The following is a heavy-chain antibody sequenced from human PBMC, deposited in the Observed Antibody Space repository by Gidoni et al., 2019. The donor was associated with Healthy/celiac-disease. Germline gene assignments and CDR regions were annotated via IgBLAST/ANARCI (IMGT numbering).Heavy chain of an antibody. CDR1: GFTFDDDA. D-gene: IGHD3-3*01. J-gene: IGHJ3*02. CDR3: AKVLRFLEWSNDAFDI. V-gene: IGHV3-9*01. Sequence: EVQLVESGGGLVQPGRSLRLSCAASGFTFDDDAMHWVRQAPGKGLEWVSGISWNSGSIGYADSVKGRFTISRDNAKNSLYLQMNSLRAEDTALYYCAKVLRFLEWSNDAFDIWGQGTMVTVSS. CDR2: ISWNSGSI.